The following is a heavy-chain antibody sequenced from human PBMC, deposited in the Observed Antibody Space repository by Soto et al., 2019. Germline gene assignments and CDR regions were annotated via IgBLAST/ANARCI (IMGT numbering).Heavy chain of an antibody. D-gene: IGHD6-19*01. CDR3: AREAYSSGRAGVFDY. Sequence: QVQLVESGGGVVQPGRSLRLSCAASGFTFSSYVMHWVRQAPGKGLEWVTVISSDVNIKIYAASVKGRFTISRDNSGNPLYLQMASLRVEDTAVYYCAREAYSSGRAGVFDYWGQGALVTVSS. CDR1: GFTFSSYV. J-gene: IGHJ4*02. V-gene: IGHV3-30*03. CDR2: ISSDVNIK.